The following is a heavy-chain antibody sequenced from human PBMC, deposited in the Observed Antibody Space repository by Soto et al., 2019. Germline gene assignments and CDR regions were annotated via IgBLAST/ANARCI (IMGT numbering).Heavy chain of an antibody. CDR1: GFTFSSYS. D-gene: IGHD6-19*01. V-gene: IGHV3-48*01. Sequence: EVQLVESGGGLVQPGGSLRLSCAASGFTFSSYSMNWVLQAPGKGLEWVSYISSSSSTIYYADSVKGRFTISRDNANNSLYLQMNSRRAEDTALYYCAREGSRGWNGLNWFDPWGQGTLVTVSS. CDR3: AREGSRGWNGLNWFDP. J-gene: IGHJ5*02. CDR2: ISSSSSTI.